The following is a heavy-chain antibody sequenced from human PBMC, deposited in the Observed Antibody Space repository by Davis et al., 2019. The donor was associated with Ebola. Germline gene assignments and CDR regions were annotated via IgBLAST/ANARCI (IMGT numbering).Heavy chain of an antibody. CDR2: ISYDGRNI. D-gene: IGHD1-26*01. V-gene: IGHV3-30*18. CDR3: AKDKGWSSIDY. CDR1: GFTFSRSG. J-gene: IGHJ4*02. Sequence: PGGSLRLSCAASGFTFSRSGMHWVRQAPGKGLEWVAVISYDGRNIYYAESVKGRFTISRDNSKNTLYLQMNSLIAEDTTVYYCAKDKGWSSIDYWGQGTLVTVSS.